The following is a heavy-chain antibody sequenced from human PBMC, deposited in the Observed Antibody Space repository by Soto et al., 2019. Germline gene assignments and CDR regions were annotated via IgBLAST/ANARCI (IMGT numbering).Heavy chain of an antibody. CDR2: IYYSGST. Sequence: PSQPLSPPCSVSGGSIISHYWSWIRQPPGKGLEWIGYIYYSGSTNYNPSLKSRVTISVDTSKNQFSLKLSSVTAADKAVYYCARSDGRFWGQGTLVTVSS. CDR1: GGSIISHY. V-gene: IGHV4-59*11. J-gene: IGHJ4*02. CDR3: ARSDGRF.